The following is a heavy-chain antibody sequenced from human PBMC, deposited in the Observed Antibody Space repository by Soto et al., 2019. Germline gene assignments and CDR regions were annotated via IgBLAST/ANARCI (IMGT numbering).Heavy chain of an antibody. J-gene: IGHJ6*02. CDR2: IYYSGST. CDR3: AGGGSYYDFRMDV. Sequence: QVQLQESGPGLVKPSETLSLTCTVSGGSVSSGSYYWSWIRQPPGKGLEWIGYIYYSGSTNYNPSLKSRVTISVDTSKNQFSLKLSSVTAADTAVYYCAGGGSYYDFRMDVWGQETTVTVSS. CDR1: GGSVSSGSYY. V-gene: IGHV4-61*01. D-gene: IGHD3-3*01.